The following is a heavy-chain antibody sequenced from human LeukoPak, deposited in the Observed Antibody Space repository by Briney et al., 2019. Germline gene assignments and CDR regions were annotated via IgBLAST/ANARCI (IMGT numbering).Heavy chain of an antibody. V-gene: IGHV3-48*01. Sequence: GGSLRLSCAGSGFTFSSYSMNWVRQAPGKGLEWVSYISSSSSTIYYADSVKGRFTISRDNAKNSLYLQMNSLRAEDTAVYYCARASDTAMVNYYYYYMDVWGKGTTVTVSS. CDR3: ARASDTAMVNYYYYYMDV. D-gene: IGHD5-18*01. CDR2: ISSSSSTI. J-gene: IGHJ6*03. CDR1: GFTFSSYS.